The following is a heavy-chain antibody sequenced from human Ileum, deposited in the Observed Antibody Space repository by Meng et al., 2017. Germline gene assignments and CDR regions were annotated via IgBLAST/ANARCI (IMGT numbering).Heavy chain of an antibody. J-gene: IGHJ4*02. D-gene: IGHD6-19*01. CDR3: ARRVAEN. CDR2: ISPHNGAT. CDR1: GYSRNGNN. Sequence: QLAQAEAGPEVTRTGAGGTVSCKSSGYSRNGNNNRRERPAPGQGREWMRQISPHNGATTYAEDFQGSVTMPKDTSIATADMELNRRASDDVAVYSCARRVAENWGQGTLVTVSS. V-gene: IGHV1-2*06.